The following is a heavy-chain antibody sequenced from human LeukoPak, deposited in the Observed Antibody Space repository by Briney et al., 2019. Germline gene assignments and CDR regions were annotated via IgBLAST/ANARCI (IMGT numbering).Heavy chain of an antibody. CDR2: INPGGGST. V-gene: IGHV1-46*01. J-gene: IGHJ4*02. CDR1: GYTFTSYF. D-gene: IGHD3-22*01. Sequence: ASVKVSCKASGYTFTSYFLHWVRQAPGQGLQWMGIINPGGGSTSYAQKFQGRVTMTMDTSTSTVYMELSSLRSEDTAVYCCARDGRYDSSGYSFDYWGQGTLVTVSS. CDR3: ARDGRYDSSGYSFDY.